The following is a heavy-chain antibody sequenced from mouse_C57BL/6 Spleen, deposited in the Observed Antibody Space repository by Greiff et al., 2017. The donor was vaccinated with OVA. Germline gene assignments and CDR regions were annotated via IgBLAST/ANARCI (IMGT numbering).Heavy chain of an antibody. Sequence: QVQLKESGAELVKPGASVKMSCKASGYTFTTYPIEWMKQNHGKSLEWIGNFHPYNDDTKYNEKFKGKATLTVEKSSSTVYLELSRLTSDDSAVYYCARRGSSYDWYFDVWGTGTTVTVSS. J-gene: IGHJ1*03. CDR3: ARRGSSYDWYFDV. CDR1: GYTFTTYP. D-gene: IGHD1-1*01. V-gene: IGHV1-47*01. CDR2: FHPYNDDT.